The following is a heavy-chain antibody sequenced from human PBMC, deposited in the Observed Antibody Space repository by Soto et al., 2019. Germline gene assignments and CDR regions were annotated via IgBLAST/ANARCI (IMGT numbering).Heavy chain of an antibody. J-gene: IGHJ5*01. V-gene: IGHV2-5*01. D-gene: IGHD3-9*01. CDR2: VYWHDDK. CDR3: AHSHFEILTGPFDS. CDR1: GFSLTNTGVT. Sequence: QITLKESGPSLVKPTQPLTLTCTFSGFSLTNTGVTVGWIRQPPGKALEWLALVYWHDDKRYNPALRNRITTAKDTSKTRAVLTLANVGPVDTATYYCAHSHFEILTGPFDSWGRGTLVTVSS.